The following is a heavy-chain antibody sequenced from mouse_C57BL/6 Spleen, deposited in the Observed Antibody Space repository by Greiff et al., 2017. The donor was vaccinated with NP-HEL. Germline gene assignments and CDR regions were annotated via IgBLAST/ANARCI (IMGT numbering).Heavy chain of an antibody. V-gene: IGHV1-15*01. Sequence: QVHVKQSGAELVRPGASVTLSCKASGYTFTDYEMHWVKQTPVHGLEWIGAIDPETGGTAYNQKFKGKAILTADKSSSTAYTELRSLTSEDSAVYYCTRKTLSLYYFDYWGQGTTLTVSS. J-gene: IGHJ2*01. CDR3: TRKTLSLYYFDY. CDR1: GYTFTDYE. D-gene: IGHD6-1*01. CDR2: IDPETGGT.